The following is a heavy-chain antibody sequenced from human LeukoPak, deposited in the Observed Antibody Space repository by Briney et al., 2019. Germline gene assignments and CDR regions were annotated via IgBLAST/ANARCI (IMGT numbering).Heavy chain of an antibody. CDR1: GFTFSSYS. CDR2: ISSSSSTI. V-gene: IGHV3-48*01. CDR3: ARLMSQLPGFGAFDI. D-gene: IGHD2-2*01. J-gene: IGHJ3*02. Sequence: GGSLRLSCAASGFTFSSYSMNWVRQTPGKGLEWVSYISSSSSTIYYADSVKGRFTISRDNAKNSLYLQMNSLRAEDTAVYYCARLMSQLPGFGAFDIWGQGTMDTVSS.